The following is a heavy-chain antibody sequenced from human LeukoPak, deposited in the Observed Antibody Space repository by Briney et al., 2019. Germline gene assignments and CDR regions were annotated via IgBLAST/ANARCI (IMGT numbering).Heavy chain of an antibody. CDR1: GYTFTGYY. J-gene: IGHJ4*02. CDR3: ARELDITAAGIYY. Sequence: ASAKVSCKASGYTFTGYYVHWVRQAPGQGLEWMGWMNPNSGGAKYAQKFQGRVTMTRDTSISTAYLEVSRLTSDDTAVYYCARELDITAAGIYYWGQGTLVTLSS. D-gene: IGHD6-13*01. V-gene: IGHV1-2*02. CDR2: MNPNSGGA.